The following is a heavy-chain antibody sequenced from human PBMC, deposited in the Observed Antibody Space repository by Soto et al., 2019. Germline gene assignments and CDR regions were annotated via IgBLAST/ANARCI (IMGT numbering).Heavy chain of an antibody. Sequence: QITLKESGPTLVKPTQPLTLTCTFSGFSLSTSGVDVGWIRQPPGKALEWLVLIYWDDDKRYSPSLKSRLTITKDTTKNQVVLTMTNMDPVDTATYYCTHRVYSGYDLEGGFDYWGQGTLVTLSS. D-gene: IGHD5-12*01. J-gene: IGHJ4*02. CDR1: GFSLSTSGVD. CDR3: THRVYSGYDLEGGFDY. V-gene: IGHV2-5*02. CDR2: IYWDDDK.